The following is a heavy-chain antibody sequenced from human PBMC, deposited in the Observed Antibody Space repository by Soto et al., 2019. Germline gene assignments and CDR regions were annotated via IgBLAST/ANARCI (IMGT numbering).Heavy chain of an antibody. CDR1: GFRFRDYW. CDR2: IKQDGSEK. D-gene: IGHD4-17*01. V-gene: IGHV3-7*01. CDR3: ARVTTMGGY. Sequence: EVQLVESGGGLVQPGGSLRLSCAASGFRFRDYWMYWVRQTPGKGLEWVANIKQDGSEKYYVDSVKGRFTNSRDNARNSLFLQMDGLRAEDTAVYFCARVTTMGGYWGQGTRVIVS. J-gene: IGHJ4*02.